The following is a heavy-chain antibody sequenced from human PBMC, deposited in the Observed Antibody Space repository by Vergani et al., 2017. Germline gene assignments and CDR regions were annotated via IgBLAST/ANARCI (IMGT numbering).Heavy chain of an antibody. CDR2: INPNRGVT. CDR3: AKDRANSGAYPIDF. CDR1: GYTFTGFF. D-gene: IGHD1-26*01. Sequence: QVRLMQSAAEVKKPGASVRVSCKASGYTFTGFFLHWVRQAPGQGLEWMGWINPNRGVTNYGQKFHGRVTMTSDTSTNTGYMELSRLKSDDTALYYCAKDRANSGAYPIDFWGPGTLVTVSS. J-gene: IGHJ4*02. V-gene: IGHV1-2*02.